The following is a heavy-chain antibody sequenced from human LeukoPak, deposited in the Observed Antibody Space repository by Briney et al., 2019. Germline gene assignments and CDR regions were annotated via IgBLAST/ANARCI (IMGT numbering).Heavy chain of an antibody. J-gene: IGHJ4*02. CDR3: ARHRTASDY. V-gene: IGHV3-21*01. D-gene: IGHD3-16*02. Sequence: GGSLRVSCAASGYTFSSYSMNWVRQAPGKGLEWGSSISSSSSYIYYADSVKGRFTFSRDNAKNSMYLQMNSLRAEDTAVYYCARHRTASDYWGQGTLVTVSS. CDR1: GYTFSSYS. CDR2: ISSSSSYI.